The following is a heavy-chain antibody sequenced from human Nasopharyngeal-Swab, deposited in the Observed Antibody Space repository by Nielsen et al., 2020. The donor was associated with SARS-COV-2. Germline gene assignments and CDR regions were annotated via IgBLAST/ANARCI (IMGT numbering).Heavy chain of an antibody. CDR1: GFTFSSYG. Sequence: GESLKISCAASGFTFSSYGMHWVRQAPGKGLEWVAVISYDGSNKYYADSVKGRFTISRDNSKNTLYLQMNSLRAEDTAVYYCAKASIVGATGFDYWGQGTLVTVSS. CDR3: AKASIVGATGFDY. CDR2: ISYDGSNK. D-gene: IGHD1-26*01. J-gene: IGHJ4*02. V-gene: IGHV3-30*18.